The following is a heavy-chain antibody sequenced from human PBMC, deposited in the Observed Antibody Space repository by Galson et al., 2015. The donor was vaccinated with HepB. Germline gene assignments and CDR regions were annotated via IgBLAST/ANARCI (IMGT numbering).Heavy chain of an antibody. Sequence: QSGAEVTKAGESLKISCKTSGSNFTRYWIGWVRQMSGKGLEWMGIIFPDDSDTRYSPSFQGQVTISADKSTSTAYLQWSGLKASDTAMYYCARLGDSSGYYGHDAFEIWGQGTVVTVSS. D-gene: IGHD3-22*01. CDR1: GSNFTRYW. V-gene: IGHV5-51*01. CDR2: IFPDDSDT. J-gene: IGHJ3*02. CDR3: ARLGDSSGYYGHDAFEI.